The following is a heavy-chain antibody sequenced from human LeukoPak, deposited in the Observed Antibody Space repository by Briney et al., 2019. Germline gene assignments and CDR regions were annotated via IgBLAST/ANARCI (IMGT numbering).Heavy chain of an antibody. V-gene: IGHV3-23*01. J-gene: IGHJ4*02. Sequence: PGGSLRLSCAASGFTFSSYAMSCVRQAPGKGLEWGSAISDNGGSTYYADSVKGRFTISRDNSKNTLYLQMNSLRAEDTAVYYCAKDPPQLPDFLYFDYWGQGTLVTVSS. CDR2: ISDNGGST. CDR3: AKDPPQLPDFLYFDY. D-gene: IGHD1-7*01. CDR1: GFTFSSYA.